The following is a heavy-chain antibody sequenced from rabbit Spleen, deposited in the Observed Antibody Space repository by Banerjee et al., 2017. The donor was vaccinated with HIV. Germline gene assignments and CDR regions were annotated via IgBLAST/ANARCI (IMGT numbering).Heavy chain of an antibody. CDR2: INIVTGKS. Sequence: QEQLKESGGGLVQPGGSLTLTCKASGVSFSDKDVMCWVRQAPGKGLEWIACINIVTGKSVYASWAKGRFTISKASSTTVTLQLNSLTVADTAMYFCARGDGSSNWSWNLWGPGTLVTVS. D-gene: IGHD8-1*01. CDR1: GVSFSDKDV. V-gene: IGHV1S45*01. CDR3: ARGDGSSNWSWNL. J-gene: IGHJ4*01.